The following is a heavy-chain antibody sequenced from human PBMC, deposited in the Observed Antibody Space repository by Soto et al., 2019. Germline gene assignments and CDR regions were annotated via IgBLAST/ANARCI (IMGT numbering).Heavy chain of an antibody. J-gene: IGHJ4*02. Sequence: EVQLVESGGGLVQPGGSLRLSCAASGFTVSSNYMSWVRQAPGKGLEWVSVIYSGGSTYYADSVKGRFTISRHNSKNTLYLQMNSLRAEDTAVYYCALYGRGYSYGYFDYWGQGTLVTVSS. V-gene: IGHV3-53*04. D-gene: IGHD5-18*01. CDR1: GFTVSSNY. CDR2: IYSGGST. CDR3: ALYGRGYSYGYFDY.